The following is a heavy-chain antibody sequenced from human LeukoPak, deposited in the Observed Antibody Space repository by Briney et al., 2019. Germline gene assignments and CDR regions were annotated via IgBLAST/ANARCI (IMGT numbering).Heavy chain of an antibody. D-gene: IGHD4-17*01. CDR2: ISYDGSNK. Sequence: GGSLRLSCAASGFTFSSYGMHWVRRAPGKGLEWVAVISYDGSNKYYADSVKGRFTISRDNSKNTLYLQMNSLRAEDTAVYYCAKESYGRSYLDYWGQGTLVTVSS. J-gene: IGHJ4*02. CDR3: AKESYGRSYLDY. V-gene: IGHV3-30*18. CDR1: GFTFSSYG.